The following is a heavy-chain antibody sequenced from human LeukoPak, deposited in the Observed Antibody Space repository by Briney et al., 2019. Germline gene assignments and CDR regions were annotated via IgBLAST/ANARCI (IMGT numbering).Heavy chain of an antibody. Sequence: PSETLSLTCTVSGGSISSLNYHWTWIRQPAGTRLELIGRIYTSGSTNYSPSFKSRVTISIDTSKNQFSLKLSSVTAADTAVYYCARDPGGSGPASWGPGTLVTASS. CDR3: ARDPGGSGPAS. D-gene: IGHD6-19*01. J-gene: IGHJ5*02. CDR1: GGSISSLNYH. V-gene: IGHV4-61*02. CDR2: IYTSGST.